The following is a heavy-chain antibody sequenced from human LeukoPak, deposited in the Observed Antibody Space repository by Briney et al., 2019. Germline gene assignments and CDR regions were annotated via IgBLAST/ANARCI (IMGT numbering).Heavy chain of an antibody. V-gene: IGHV6-1*01. CDR2: TYYGSGWSI. CDR3: ARSNEVGAFDV. D-gene: IGHD1-1*01. Sequence: SQTLSLTCAISGDSVSSNRATWNWIRQSPSRGLEWLGRTYYGSGWSIEYASSVRSRITIHSDTSRNQFSLQVTSVTPEDTAVYYCARSNEVGAFDVWGQGIMVIVSS. J-gene: IGHJ3*01. CDR1: GDSVSSNRAT.